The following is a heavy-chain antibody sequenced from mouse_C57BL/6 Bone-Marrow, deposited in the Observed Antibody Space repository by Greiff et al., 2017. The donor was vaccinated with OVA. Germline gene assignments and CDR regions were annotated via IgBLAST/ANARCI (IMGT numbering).Heavy chain of an antibody. CDR1: GYTFTDYY. CDR3: ARRATVVATDY. Sequence: EVQLQQSGPELVKPGASVKISCKASGYTFTDYYMNWVKQSHGKSLEWIGDINPNNGGTSYNQKFKGKATLTVDKSSSTAYMELRSLTSEDSAVYYCARRATVVATDYWGKGTTLTVSS. J-gene: IGHJ2*01. V-gene: IGHV1-26*01. D-gene: IGHD1-1*01. CDR2: INPNNGGT.